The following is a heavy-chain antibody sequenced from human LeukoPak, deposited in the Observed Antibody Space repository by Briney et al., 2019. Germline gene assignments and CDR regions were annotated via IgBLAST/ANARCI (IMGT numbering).Heavy chain of an antibody. CDR2: IKWDGGDV. Sequence: GRSLRLSCATSGFTFEDYAMHWVRQAPGKGLEWVSGIKWDGGDVAYAGSVQGRFTISRDNAKNSLYLQMNNLRAEDTASYYCAKGKSPYYYDSSAFYPYWGQGTLVTVSS. V-gene: IGHV3-9*01. CDR3: AKGKSPYYYDSSAFYPY. J-gene: IGHJ4*02. D-gene: IGHD3-22*01. CDR1: GFTFEDYA.